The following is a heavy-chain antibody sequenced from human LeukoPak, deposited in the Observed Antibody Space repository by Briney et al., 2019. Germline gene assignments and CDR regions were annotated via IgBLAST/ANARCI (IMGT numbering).Heavy chain of an antibody. CDR2: ISGSGGST. V-gene: IGHV3-23*01. J-gene: IGHJ4*02. CDR3: AKDGYYYDSSGYYYYFDY. CDR1: GFTFSDYY. D-gene: IGHD3-22*01. Sequence: TGGSLRLSCAASGFTFSDYYMNWVRQAPGKGLEWVSAISGSGGSTYYADSVKGRFTISRDNSKNTLYLQMNSLRAEDTAVYYCAKDGYYYDSSGYYYYFDYWGQGTLVTVSS.